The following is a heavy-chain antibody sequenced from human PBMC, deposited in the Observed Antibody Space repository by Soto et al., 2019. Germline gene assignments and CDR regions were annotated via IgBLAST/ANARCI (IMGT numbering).Heavy chain of an antibody. J-gene: IGHJ4*02. Sequence: GGSLRLSCAASGFTFSSYAMSWVRQAPGKGLEWVSAISGSGGSTYYADSVKGRFTISRDNSKNTLYLQMNSLRAEDTAVYYCAKDPLVVGATTEVFDYWGQGTLVTVSS. CDR1: GFTFSSYA. D-gene: IGHD1-26*01. CDR3: AKDPLVVGATTEVFDY. CDR2: ISGSGGST. V-gene: IGHV3-23*01.